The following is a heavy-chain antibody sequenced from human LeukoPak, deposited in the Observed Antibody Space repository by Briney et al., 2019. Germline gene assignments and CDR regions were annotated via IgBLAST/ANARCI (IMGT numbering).Heavy chain of an antibody. Sequence: ASVKVSCKASGGTFSSYAISWVRQAPGQGLKWMGRIIPILGIANYAQKFQGRVTITADKSTSTAYMELSSLRSEDTAVYYCARGGVSEQLAPDYWGQGTLVTVSS. CDR1: GGTFSSYA. CDR2: IIPILGIA. V-gene: IGHV1-69*04. J-gene: IGHJ4*02. CDR3: ARGGVSEQLAPDY. D-gene: IGHD6-6*01.